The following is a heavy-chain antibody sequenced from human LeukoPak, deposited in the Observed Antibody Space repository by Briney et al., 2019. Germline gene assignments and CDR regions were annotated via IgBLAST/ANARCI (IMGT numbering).Heavy chain of an antibody. CDR3: ARGLGVLRYFDWTEGY. Sequence: GASVKVSCKASGYTFTSYYMHWVRQAPGQGLEWMGIINPSGGSTSYAQKFQGRVTMTRDTSTSTVYMELSSLRSEDTAVYYCARGLGVLRYFDWTEGYWGQGTLVTVSS. V-gene: IGHV1-46*01. D-gene: IGHD3-9*01. J-gene: IGHJ4*02. CDR2: INPSGGST. CDR1: GYTFTSYY.